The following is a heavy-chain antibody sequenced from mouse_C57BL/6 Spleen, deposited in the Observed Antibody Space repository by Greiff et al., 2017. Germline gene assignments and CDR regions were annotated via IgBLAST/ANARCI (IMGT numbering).Heavy chain of an antibody. CDR2: IHPNSGST. D-gene: IGHD2-1*01. CDR3: ASPLIYYGNYGAFAY. Sequence: QVQLKQPGAELVKPGASVKLSCKASGYTFTSYWMHWVKQRPGQGLEWIGMIHPNSGSTNYNEKFKSKATLTVDKSSSTAYMQLSSLTSEDSAVYYCASPLIYYGNYGAFAYWGQGTLVTVSA. J-gene: IGHJ3*01. V-gene: IGHV1-64*01. CDR1: GYTFTSYW.